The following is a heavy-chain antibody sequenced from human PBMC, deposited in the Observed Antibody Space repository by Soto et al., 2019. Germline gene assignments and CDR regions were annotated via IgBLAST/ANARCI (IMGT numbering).Heavy chain of an antibody. Sequence: ASVKVSCKASGYTFTSYAMHWVRQAPGQRLEWMGWINAGNGNTKYSQKFQGRVTITRDTSASTAYMELSSLRSEDTAVYYCARTEKYYDFWSGRPSVAVDHYYMAVWGKGTSVTVSS. V-gene: IGHV1-3*01. J-gene: IGHJ6*03. CDR2: INAGNGNT. CDR3: ARTEKYYDFWSGRPSVAVDHYYMAV. CDR1: GYTFTSYA. D-gene: IGHD3-3*01.